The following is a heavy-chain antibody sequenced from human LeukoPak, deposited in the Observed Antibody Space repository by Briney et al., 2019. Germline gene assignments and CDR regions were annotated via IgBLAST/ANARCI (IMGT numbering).Heavy chain of an antibody. CDR3: TRGRFSSGWILLGY. V-gene: IGHV1-2*02. D-gene: IGHD6-19*01. CDR2: INPDTEDS. J-gene: IGHJ4*02. Sequence: ASVKVSCKASGFDFRDYFIHWVRQAPGEGLEWMGSINPDTEDSKIAQQFQGRVTMTRDTSMTTVYMDLSGLTSDDTAVYYCTRGRFSSGWILLGYWGQGSLVIVSS. CDR1: GFDFRDYF.